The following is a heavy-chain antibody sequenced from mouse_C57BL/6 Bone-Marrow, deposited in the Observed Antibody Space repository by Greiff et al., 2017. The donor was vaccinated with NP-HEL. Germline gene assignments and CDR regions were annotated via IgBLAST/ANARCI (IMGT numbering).Heavy chain of an antibody. J-gene: IGHJ3*01. D-gene: IGHD1-1*01. Sequence: VQLQQSGAELARPGASVKLSCKASGYTVTSYGISWVKQRTGQGLEWIGEIYPRSGNTYYNEKFKGKATLTADKSSSTAYMELRSLTSEDSAVYFCAPHYYGSSYSAWFAYWGQGTLVTVSA. V-gene: IGHV1-81*01. CDR3: APHYYGSSYSAWFAY. CDR2: IYPRSGNT. CDR1: GYTVTSYG.